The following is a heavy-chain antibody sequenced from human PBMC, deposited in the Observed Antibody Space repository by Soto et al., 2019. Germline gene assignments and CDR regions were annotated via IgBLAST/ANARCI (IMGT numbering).Heavy chain of an antibody. CDR1: GGTFSSYG. Sequence: QVQLVQSGAEVKKPGSSVKVSCKASGGTFSSYGISWVRQAPGQGIEWMGGIIPIFGTANYAQKFQGRVTITADESTSTAYMELSSLRSEDTAVYYCARAAQPRDYYYGMDVWGQGTTVTVSS. J-gene: IGHJ6*02. CDR3: ARAAQPRDYYYGMDV. CDR2: IIPIFGTA. V-gene: IGHV1-69*12.